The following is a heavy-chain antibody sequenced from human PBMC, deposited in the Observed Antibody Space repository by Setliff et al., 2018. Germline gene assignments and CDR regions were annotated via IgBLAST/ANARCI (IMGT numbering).Heavy chain of an antibody. CDR3: ARDGSSSWYAGMD. CDR2: IYHSGST. D-gene: IGHD6-13*01. J-gene: IGHJ4*02. V-gene: IGHV4-38-2*02. Sequence: SETLSLTCAVSGYSISSGYYWGWIRQPPGKGLEWIGSIYHSGSTYYNPSLKSRVTISVDTSKNQFSLKLSSVTAADTAVYYCARDGSSSWYAGMDWGRGTLVTVSS. CDR1: GYSISSGYY.